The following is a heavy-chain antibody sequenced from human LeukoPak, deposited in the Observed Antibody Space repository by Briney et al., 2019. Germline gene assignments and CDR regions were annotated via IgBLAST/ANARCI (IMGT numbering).Heavy chain of an antibody. CDR3: AKDRNRNYAWFDP. V-gene: IGHV3-23*01. Sequence: GGSLRLSCAASGFTFSSYAMNWVRQAPGKGLEWVSTISGSGGSTYYADSVKGRFTISRDNSKNTLYLQMNSLRAEDTAVYYCAKDRNRNYAWFDPWGQGTLVTVSS. J-gene: IGHJ5*02. CDR2: ISGSGGST. D-gene: IGHD1-7*01. CDR1: GFTFSSYA.